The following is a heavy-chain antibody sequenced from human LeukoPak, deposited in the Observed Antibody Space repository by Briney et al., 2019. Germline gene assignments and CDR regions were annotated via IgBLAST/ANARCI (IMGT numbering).Heavy chain of an antibody. V-gene: IGHV3-30-3*01. Sequence: GGSLRLSCAASGFTFSSYAMHWVRQAPGKGLEWVAVISYDGSNKYYADSVKGRFTISRDNSKNTLYLQMNSLRAEDTAVYYCARERDIVVVPAAMGPWGQGTLVTVSS. CDR3: ARERDIVVVPAAMGP. J-gene: IGHJ4*02. D-gene: IGHD2-2*01. CDR1: GFTFSSYA. CDR2: ISYDGSNK.